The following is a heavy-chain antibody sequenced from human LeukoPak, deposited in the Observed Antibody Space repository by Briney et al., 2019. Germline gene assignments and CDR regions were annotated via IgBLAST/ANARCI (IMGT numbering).Heavy chain of an antibody. V-gene: IGHV4-59*01. CDR2: IFYSGRT. CDR1: GGSISSYY. CDR3: ARGQKYIYGYTVTELGSGFSDY. D-gene: IGHD5-18*01. J-gene: IGHJ4*02. Sequence: PSETLSLTCTVSGGSISSYYWSWIRQPPGKGLEWIGYIFYSGRTSYNPSLKSRVTISVDTSKNHFSLTLSSVTAADTAVYYCARGQKYIYGYTVTELGSGFSDYWGQGTLVTVSS.